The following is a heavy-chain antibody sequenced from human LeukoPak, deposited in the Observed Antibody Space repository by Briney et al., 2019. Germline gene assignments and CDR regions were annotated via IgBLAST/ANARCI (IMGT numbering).Heavy chain of an antibody. CDR2: MTGPADTT. J-gene: IGHJ4*02. Sequence: GGSLRLSCAASGFNFNNFAMSWVRQAPGKGLEWLSAMTGPADTTYYAESVKGRFTISRDYSKSMVFLQMDSLRVEDTAIYYCAKGAEIDHWGQGTLVTVSS. V-gene: IGHV3-23*01. CDR3: AKGAEIDH. CDR1: GFNFNNFA.